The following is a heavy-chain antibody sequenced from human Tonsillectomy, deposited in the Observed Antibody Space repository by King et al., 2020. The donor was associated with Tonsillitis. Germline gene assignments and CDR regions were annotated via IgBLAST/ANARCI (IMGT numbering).Heavy chain of an antibody. J-gene: IGHJ6*02. V-gene: IGHV1-18*01. CDR1: GYTFTSYG. CDR2: ISAYNGNT. Sequence: VQLVASGAEVKKPGASVKVSCKASGYTFTSYGISWVRQAPGQGLEWMGWISAYNGNTNYAQKLQGRVTMTTDTSTSTAYMELRSLRSDDTAVYYCAIDAPSSYYYYGMDVWGQGTPVTVSS. CDR3: AIDAPSSYYYYGMDV.